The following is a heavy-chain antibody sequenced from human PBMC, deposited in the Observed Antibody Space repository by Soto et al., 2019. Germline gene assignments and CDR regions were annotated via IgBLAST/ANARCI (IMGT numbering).Heavy chain of an antibody. Sequence: GGSLRLSCTPSGFIFSDYSMSWVRQAPGKGLEWISYITTTSSTMYYADSVKGRFTISRDNAKNSLYLQMNSLRDEDTAVYYCARDSSGRQYYGMDVWGQGTKVTVSS. D-gene: IGHD3-22*01. J-gene: IGHJ6*02. V-gene: IGHV3-48*02. CDR2: ITTTSSTM. CDR3: ARDSSGRQYYGMDV. CDR1: GFIFSDYS.